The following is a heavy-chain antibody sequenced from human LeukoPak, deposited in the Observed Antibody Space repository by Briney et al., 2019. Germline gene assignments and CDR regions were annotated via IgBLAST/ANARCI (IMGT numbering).Heavy chain of an antibody. D-gene: IGHD3-3*01. Sequence: PGGSLRLSCAASGFTFSSYSMNWVRQAPGEGLEWVSYISASSSTIYYADSVKGRFTISRDNAKNSLYLQMNSLRAEDTAVYYCARDLTLEWLLYGFDYWGQGTLVTVSS. CDR2: ISASSSTI. CDR1: GFTFSSYS. CDR3: ARDLTLEWLLYGFDY. V-gene: IGHV3-48*01. J-gene: IGHJ4*02.